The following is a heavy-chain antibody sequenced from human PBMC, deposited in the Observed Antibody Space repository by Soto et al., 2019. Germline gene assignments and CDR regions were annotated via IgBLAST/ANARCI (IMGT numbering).Heavy chain of an antibody. Sequence: PSETLSLTCTVSGGSISSYYWSWIRQPPGKGLEWIGYIYYSGSTNYNPSLKSRVTISVDTSKNQFSLKLSSVTAADTAVYYCARDRKGLRGHYGMAVWGQGTTVTVSS. CDR2: IYYSGST. CDR1: GGSISSYY. D-gene: IGHD4-17*01. CDR3: ARDRKGLRGHYGMAV. J-gene: IGHJ6*02. V-gene: IGHV4-59*01.